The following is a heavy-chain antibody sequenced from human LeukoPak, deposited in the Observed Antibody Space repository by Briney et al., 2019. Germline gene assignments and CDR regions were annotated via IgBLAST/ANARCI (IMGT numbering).Heavy chain of an antibody. CDR1: GNYW. CDR3: VSFYETY. V-gene: IGHV3-74*01. J-gene: IGHJ4*02. Sequence: PGGSVRLSCAASGNYWMHWVRQVPGQGLVWVSHINSVGSWTRSADSVKGRCTISKDNDKNTVSQQMNSLRAEDTAVYYCVSFYETYWGRGTLVTVSS. D-gene: IGHD2/OR15-2a*01. CDR2: INSVGSWT.